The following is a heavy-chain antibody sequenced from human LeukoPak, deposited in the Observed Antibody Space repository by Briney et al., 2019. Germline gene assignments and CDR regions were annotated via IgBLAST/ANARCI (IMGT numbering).Heavy chain of an antibody. V-gene: IGHV4-59*12. CDR2: IYYSGST. J-gene: IGHJ6*03. D-gene: IGHD6-19*01. CDR3: ASTYSSGPNSYYYYYMDV. CDR1: GGSISSYY. Sequence: SETLSLTCTVSGGSISSYYWSWIRQPPGKGLEWIGYIYYSGSTNYNPSLKSRVTISVDTSKNQFSLKLSSVTAADTAVYYCASTYSSGPNSYYYYYMDVWGKGTTVTVSS.